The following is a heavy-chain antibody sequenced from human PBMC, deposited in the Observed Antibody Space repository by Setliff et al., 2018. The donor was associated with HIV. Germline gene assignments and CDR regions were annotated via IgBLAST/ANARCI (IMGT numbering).Heavy chain of an antibody. D-gene: IGHD2-15*01. V-gene: IGHV1-18*01. J-gene: IGHJ4*02. Sequence: ASVKVSCKASGYTFTSYGISWVRQAPGQGLEWMGWISAYNGNTNYAQKLQGRVTITTDESTSTAYMELSSLRSEDTAVYYCARGAVVTNYFDYWGQGTLVTSPQ. CDR2: ISAYNGNT. CDR3: ARGAVVTNYFDY. CDR1: GYTFTSYG.